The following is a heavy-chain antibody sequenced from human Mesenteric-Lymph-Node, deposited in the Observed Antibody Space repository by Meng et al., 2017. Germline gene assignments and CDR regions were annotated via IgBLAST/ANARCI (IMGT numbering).Heavy chain of an antibody. Sequence: GESLKISCAASGFTVSSNYMSWVRQAPGKGLDWVSVVSESGGSTEYADSVKGRFTISRDNSNNTLYLQMNDLRGEDTAVYYCAKGTSGTYSMADYWGQGTLVTVSS. D-gene: IGHD1-26*01. CDR1: GFTVSSNY. CDR2: VSESGGST. J-gene: IGHJ4*02. V-gene: IGHV3-23*01. CDR3: AKGTSGTYSMADY.